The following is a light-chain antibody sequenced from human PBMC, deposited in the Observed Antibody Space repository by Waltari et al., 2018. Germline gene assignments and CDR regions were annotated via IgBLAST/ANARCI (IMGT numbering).Light chain of an antibody. CDR2: DAS. V-gene: IGKV3-11*01. Sequence: EIVLTQSPATLPLSPGERATLSCRASQSVSSYLAWYQQKPGQAPRLLIYDASNRATGIPARFSGSGSGTDFTLTISSLEPEDFAVYYCQQRSNWPPVSTFGPGTKVDIK. J-gene: IGKJ3*01. CDR3: QQRSNWPPVST. CDR1: QSVSSY.